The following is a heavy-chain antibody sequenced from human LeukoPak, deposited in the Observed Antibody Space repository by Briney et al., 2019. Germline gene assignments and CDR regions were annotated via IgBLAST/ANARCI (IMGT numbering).Heavy chain of an antibody. CDR1: GYTFTGYY. Sequence: ASVKVSCKAPGYTFTGYYMHWVRQAPGQGLEWMGWINPNSGGTNYAQKFQGRVTMTRDTSISTAYMELSRLRSDDTAVYYCARVVGGYSGYEDYWGQGTLVTVSS. CDR3: ARVVGGYSGYEDY. J-gene: IGHJ4*02. V-gene: IGHV1-2*02. D-gene: IGHD5-12*01. CDR2: INPNSGGT.